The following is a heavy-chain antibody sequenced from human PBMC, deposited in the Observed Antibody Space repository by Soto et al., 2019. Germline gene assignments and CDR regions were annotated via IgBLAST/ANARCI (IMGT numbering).Heavy chain of an antibody. CDR3: ARDRSAPLGPEWFYHYGMDV. D-gene: IGHD2-8*01. CDR1: GDSISSYY. CDR2: IYYSGTT. J-gene: IGHJ6*02. Sequence: QVQLQESGPGLVKPSETLSLTCTVSGDSISSYYWSWIRQHPRMGLEWIGYIYYSGTTNYNPSLESRATMXGXTXXNPFSLKLTSVTAADTTVYYCARDRSAPLGPEWFYHYGMDVWGQGTTVTVSS. V-gene: IGHV4-59*01.